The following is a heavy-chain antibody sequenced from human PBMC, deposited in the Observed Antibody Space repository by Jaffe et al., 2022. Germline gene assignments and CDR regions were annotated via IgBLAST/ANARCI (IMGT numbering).Heavy chain of an antibody. D-gene: IGHD6-6*01. CDR3: ARDWGIAARREGYYYYYYMDV. J-gene: IGHJ6*03. CDR2: INPNSGGT. CDR1: GYTFTGYY. V-gene: IGHV1-2*06. Sequence: QVQLVQSGAEVKKPGASVKVSCKASGYTFTGYYMHWVRQAPGQGLEWMGRINPNSGGTNYAQKFQGRVTMTRDTSISTAYMELSRLRSDDTAVYYCARDWGIAARREGYYYYYYMDVWGKGTTVTVSS.